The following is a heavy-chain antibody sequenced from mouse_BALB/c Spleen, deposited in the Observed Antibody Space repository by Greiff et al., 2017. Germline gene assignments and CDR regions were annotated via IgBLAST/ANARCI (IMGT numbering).Heavy chain of an antibody. V-gene: IGHV1S81*02. CDR3: TRSYDYYAMDY. CDR2: INPSNGRT. CDR1: GYTFTSYW. Sequence: QVQLQQPGAELVKPGASVKLSCKASGYTFTSYWMHWVKPRPGQGLEWIGEINPSNGRTNYNEKFKSKATLTVDKSSSTAYMQLSSLTSEDSAVYYCTRSYDYYAMDYWGQGTSVTVSS. J-gene: IGHJ4*01.